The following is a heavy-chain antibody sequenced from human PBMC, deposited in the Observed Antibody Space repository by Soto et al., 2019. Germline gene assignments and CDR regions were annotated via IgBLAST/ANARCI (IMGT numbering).Heavy chain of an antibody. CDR3: ARGDYYDSSGYYHYYYGMDV. Sequence: PGGSLRLSCAASGFTFSSYSMNWVRQAPGKGLEWVSYISSSSSTIYYADSVKGRFTISRDNAKNSLYLQMNSLRDEDTAVYYCARGDYYDSSGYYHYYYGMDVWGQGTTVTVCS. V-gene: IGHV3-48*02. CDR1: GFTFSSYS. J-gene: IGHJ6*02. CDR2: ISSSSSTI. D-gene: IGHD3-22*01.